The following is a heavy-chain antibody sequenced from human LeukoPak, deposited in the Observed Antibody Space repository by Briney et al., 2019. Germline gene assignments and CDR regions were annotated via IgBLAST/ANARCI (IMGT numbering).Heavy chain of an antibody. V-gene: IGHV3-73*01. CDR3: TLALRYCSSTSCYGFDY. CDR2: IRSKANSYAT. D-gene: IGHD2-2*01. J-gene: IGHJ4*02. Sequence: PGGSLRLSCAASGLTFSSYWMSWVRQASGKGLEWVGRIRSKANSYATAYAASVKGRFTTSRDDSKDTAYLQMNSLKTEDTAVYYCTLALRYCSSTSCYGFDYWGQGTLVTVSS. CDR1: GLTFSSYW.